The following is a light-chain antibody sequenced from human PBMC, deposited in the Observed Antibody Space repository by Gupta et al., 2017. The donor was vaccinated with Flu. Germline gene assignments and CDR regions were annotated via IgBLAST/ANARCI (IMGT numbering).Light chain of an antibody. V-gene: IGKV4-1*01. Sequence: DIVMTQSPDSLAVSLGERATINCKSSQSVLYSSNSKNYLAWYQQKPRQPPKLLIYWASTRESGVPDRFSGSGSGTDFTLTISSRQAEDVAVYYRQQDECAPRWTFGQGTKVEIK. CDR1: QSVLYSSNSKNY. J-gene: IGKJ1*01. CDR2: WAS. CDR3: QQDECAPRWT.